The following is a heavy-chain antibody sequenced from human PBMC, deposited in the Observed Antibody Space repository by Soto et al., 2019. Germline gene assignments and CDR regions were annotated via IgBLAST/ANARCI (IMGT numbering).Heavy chain of an antibody. Sequence: EVQLLESGGDLVQPGGSLRLSCAVSGFTFSSYAMGWVRQAPGKGLEWVSSISGSGSSTYYADSVKGRFTISRDNFKNTLYLQMNSLRAEATAVYYCAKLGDIVVMVAPYFDYWGQGALVTVSS. D-gene: IGHD2-15*01. CDR1: GFTFSSYA. J-gene: IGHJ4*02. CDR2: ISGSGSST. CDR3: AKLGDIVVMVAPYFDY. V-gene: IGHV3-23*01.